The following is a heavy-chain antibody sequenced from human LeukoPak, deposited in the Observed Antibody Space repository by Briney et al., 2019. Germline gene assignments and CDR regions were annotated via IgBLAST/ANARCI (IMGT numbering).Heavy chain of an antibody. D-gene: IGHD1-14*01. V-gene: IGHV1-8*01. CDR2: MNPNSGNT. J-gene: IGHJ4*02. Sequence: ASVKVSCKASGYTFTSYDINWVRQATGQGLEWMGWMNPNSGNTGYAQKFQGRVTMTRTTSISTAYMELSSLRSEDTAVYYCARWVARNNKFDYWGQGTLVTVSS. CDR1: GYTFTSYD. CDR3: ARWVARNNKFDY.